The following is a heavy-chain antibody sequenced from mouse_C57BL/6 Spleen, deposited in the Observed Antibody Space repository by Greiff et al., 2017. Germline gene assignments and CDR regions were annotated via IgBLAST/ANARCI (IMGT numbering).Heavy chain of an antibody. CDR1: GFTFTDYY. J-gene: IGHJ3*01. CDR3: ARKDYSKSWFAY. V-gene: IGHV7-3*01. CDR2: IRNKANGYTT. D-gene: IGHD2-5*01. Sequence: EVKLVESGGGLVQPGGSLSLSCAASGFTFTDYYMSWVRQPPGKALEWLGFIRNKANGYTTEYSASVKGRFTISRDNSQSILYLQMNAMRAEDSATYYCARKDYSKSWFAYWGQGTLVTVSA.